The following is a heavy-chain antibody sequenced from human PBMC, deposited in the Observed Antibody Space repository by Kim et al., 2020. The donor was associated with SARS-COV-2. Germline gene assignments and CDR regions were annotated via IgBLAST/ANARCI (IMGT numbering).Heavy chain of an antibody. Sequence: GESLKISCKGSGYSFTSYWIGWVRQMPGKGLEWMGIIYPGDSDTRYSPSFQGQVTISADKSISTAYLQWSSLKASDTAMYYCARRVRPEGPYDYGGGDAFDIWGQGTMVTVSS. CDR1: GYSFTSYW. CDR2: IYPGDSDT. J-gene: IGHJ3*02. CDR3: ARRVRPEGPYDYGGGDAFDI. V-gene: IGHV5-51*01. D-gene: IGHD4-17*01.